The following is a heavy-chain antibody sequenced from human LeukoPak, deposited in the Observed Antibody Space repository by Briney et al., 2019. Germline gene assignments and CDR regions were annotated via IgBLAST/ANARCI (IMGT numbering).Heavy chain of an antibody. Sequence: ASVKVFCKASGYTFTSYGISWVRQAPGQGLEWMGWISAYNGNTNYAQKLQGRVTMTTDTSTSTAYMELRSLRSDDTAVYYCARDPFARYSSSWYGYYYGMDVWAKGPRSPSP. D-gene: IGHD6-13*01. J-gene: IGHJ6*02. CDR1: GYTFTSYG. CDR2: ISAYNGNT. V-gene: IGHV1-18*01. CDR3: ARDPFARYSSSWYGYYYGMDV.